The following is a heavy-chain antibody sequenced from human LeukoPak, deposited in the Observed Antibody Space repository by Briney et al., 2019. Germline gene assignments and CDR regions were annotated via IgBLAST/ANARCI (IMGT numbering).Heavy chain of an antibody. CDR2: SKNKADSYTT. CDR1: GFSFSDHH. Sequence: GGSLRLSCAASGFSFSDHHMDWVRQAPGKGLEWVGRSKNKADSYTTEYAASVEGRFIISRDDSENTLYLQLNSLTTEDTAVYYCARRLWSASSYGMDVWGQGTTVTVSS. V-gene: IGHV3-72*01. J-gene: IGHJ6*02. CDR3: ARRLWSASSYGMDV. D-gene: IGHD4/OR15-4a*01.